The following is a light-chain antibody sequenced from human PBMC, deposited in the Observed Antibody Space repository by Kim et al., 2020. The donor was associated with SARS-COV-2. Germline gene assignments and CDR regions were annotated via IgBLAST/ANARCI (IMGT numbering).Light chain of an antibody. Sequence: PEGTVTLPGDSRTGAVTSGHFPYWFQQKPGQAPRTLIYDTGNRHSWTPARFSGSLLGGKAALTLSAAQAEDEADYYCLLSYSDSRVFGGGTQLTVL. CDR2: DTG. J-gene: IGLJ2*01. V-gene: IGLV7-46*01. CDR1: TGAVTSGHF. CDR3: LLSYSDSRV.